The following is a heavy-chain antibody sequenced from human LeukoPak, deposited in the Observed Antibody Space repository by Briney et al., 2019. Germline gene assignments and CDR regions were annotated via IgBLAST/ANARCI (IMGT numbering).Heavy chain of an antibody. D-gene: IGHD3-10*01. CDR3: ARDGQGSGSYPDS. J-gene: IGHJ4*02. V-gene: IGHV1-46*01. CDR1: GYTFTSYY. CDR2: INPSGGTT. Sequence: ASVKVSCKASGYTFTSYYMHWVRQAPGQGLEWMGIINPSGGTTNYAQKFQGRVTMTRDTSTSTVYMELSSLRSEDTAVYYCARDGQGSGSYPDSWGQGTLVTVSS.